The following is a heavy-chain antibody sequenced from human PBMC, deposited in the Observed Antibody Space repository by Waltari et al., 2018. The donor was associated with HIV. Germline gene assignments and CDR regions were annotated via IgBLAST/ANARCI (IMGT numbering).Heavy chain of an antibody. J-gene: IGHJ4*02. CDR3: ATPARYSSGWYGRAFDY. CDR2: INHSGST. V-gene: IGHV4-34*01. CDR1: GGSFSGYY. D-gene: IGHD6-19*01. Sequence: QVQLQQWGAGLLKPSETLSLTCAVYGGSFSGYYWRWIRQPPGKGLEWIGEINHSGSTNYNLSLKSRVTISVDTSKNQFSLKLSSVTAADTAVYYCATPARYSSGWYGRAFDYWGQGTLVTVSS.